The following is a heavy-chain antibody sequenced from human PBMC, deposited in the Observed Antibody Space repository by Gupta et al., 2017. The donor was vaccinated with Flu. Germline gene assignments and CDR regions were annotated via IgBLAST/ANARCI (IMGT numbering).Heavy chain of an antibody. CDR2: ISYDGSNK. CDR3: APNRGRIGVVPAAIGDY. J-gene: IGHJ4*02. V-gene: IGHV3-30*03. D-gene: IGHD2-2*02. Sequence: MHWVRQAPGKGLEWVAVISYDGSNKYYADSVKGRFTISRDNSKNTLYLQMNSLRAEETAVYYCAPNRGRIGVVPAAIGDYWGQGTLVTVSS.